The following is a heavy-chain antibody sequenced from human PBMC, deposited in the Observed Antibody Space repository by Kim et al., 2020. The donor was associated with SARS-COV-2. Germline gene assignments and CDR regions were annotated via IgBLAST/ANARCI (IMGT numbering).Heavy chain of an antibody. D-gene: IGHD3-9*01. CDR1: GGSISSSSYY. J-gene: IGHJ6*02. CDR3: ARTLETLLRYFDWLPDQYYHYGMVV. V-gene: IGHV4-39*07. Sequence: SETLSLTCTVSGGSISSSSYYWGWIRQPPGKGLEWIGSIYYSGSTYYNPSIKSRVTISVDTSKNQFSLKRSSVTAADTAVYYCARTLETLLRYFDWLPDQYYHYGMVVWGQGATVTVSS. CDR2: IYYSGST.